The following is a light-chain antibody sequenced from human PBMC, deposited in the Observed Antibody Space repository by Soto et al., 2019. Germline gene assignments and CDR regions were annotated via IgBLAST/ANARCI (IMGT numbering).Light chain of an antibody. CDR2: EVI. CDR3: SSYADSNNVEVL. CDR1: SSDVGSCKY. V-gene: IGLV2-8*01. J-gene: IGLJ7*01. Sequence: QSALTQPRSVSGSPGQSVTIACTGTSSDVGSCKYVSWYQQHPGKAPKLIIYEVIKRPSGVPDRFSGSKSGNTASLTVSGLQAEDEADYYCSSYADSNNVEVLFGGGTQLTVL.